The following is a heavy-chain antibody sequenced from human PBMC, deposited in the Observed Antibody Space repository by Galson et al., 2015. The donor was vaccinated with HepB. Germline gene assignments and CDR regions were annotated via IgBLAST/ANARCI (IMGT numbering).Heavy chain of an antibody. CDR1: GGSISSSSYY. V-gene: IGHV4-39*01. CDR2: IYYSGST. D-gene: IGHD3-10*01. J-gene: IGHJ4*02. CDR3: ARHWEGFGELFSGPIPALTDY. Sequence: LSLTCTVSGGSISSSSYYWGWIRQPPGKGLEWIGSIYYSGSTYYNPSLKSRVTISVDTSKNQFSLKLSSVTAADTAVYYCARHWEGFGELFSGPIPALTDYWGQGTLVTVSS.